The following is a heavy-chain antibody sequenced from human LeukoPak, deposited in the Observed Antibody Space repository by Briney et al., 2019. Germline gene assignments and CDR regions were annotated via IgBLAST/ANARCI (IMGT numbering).Heavy chain of an antibody. Sequence: GGSLRLSCAASGFTFSSYGMHWVRQPPGKGLEWVAFIRYDGSNKYYADSVKGRFTISRDNSKNTLYLQMNSLRAEDTAVYYCAKDKPYYYDSSGFLGFFDYWGQGTLVTVSS. CDR1: GFTFSSYG. D-gene: IGHD3-22*01. V-gene: IGHV3-30*02. CDR3: AKDKPYYYDSSGFLGFFDY. CDR2: IRYDGSNK. J-gene: IGHJ4*02.